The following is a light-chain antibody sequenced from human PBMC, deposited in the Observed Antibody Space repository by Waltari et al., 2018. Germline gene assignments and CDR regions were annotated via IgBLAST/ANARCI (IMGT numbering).Light chain of an antibody. J-gene: IGLJ3*02. Sequence: QSVLTQPPSASGTPGQKVTISCSGGRSNVGSNYVNWYQHFPGSAPKLLFYRDNQRHSGVPARFSVSKSGTSASLSISELRPEDEADYYCASWDFRLTVWVFGGGSRLTVL. CDR1: RSNVGSNY. CDR3: ASWDFRLTVWV. V-gene: IGLV1-47*01. CDR2: RDN.